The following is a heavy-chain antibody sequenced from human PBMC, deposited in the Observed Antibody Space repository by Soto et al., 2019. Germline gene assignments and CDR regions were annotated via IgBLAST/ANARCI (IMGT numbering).Heavy chain of an antibody. V-gene: IGHV3-30*03. CDR2: TSNDGSNK. J-gene: IGHJ4*02. D-gene: IGHD6-13*01. CDR1: GFTFSGYG. Sequence: AGGSLRLSCAASGFTFSGYGMHWVRQAPGKGLEWVGVTSNDGSNKDYADSVKGRFTIFRDNSKNTLYLQMNSLRAEDTAVYYCARDTYFSSSWIDLFDYWGQGTVVTVSS. CDR3: ARDTYFSSSWIDLFDY.